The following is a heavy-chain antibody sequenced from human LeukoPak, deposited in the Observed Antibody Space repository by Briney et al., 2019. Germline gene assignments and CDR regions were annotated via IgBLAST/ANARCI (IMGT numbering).Heavy chain of an antibody. CDR2: ISAYSGGT. V-gene: IGHV1-2*02. Sequence: ASVKVSCKASGYTFTSYGISWVRQAPGQGLEWMGWISAYSGGTNYAQKFQGRVTMTRDTSISTAYMELSRLRSDDTAVYYCARDSSAVAGIDYWGQGTLVTVSS. CDR3: ARDSSAVAGIDY. CDR1: GYTFTSYG. J-gene: IGHJ4*02. D-gene: IGHD6-19*01.